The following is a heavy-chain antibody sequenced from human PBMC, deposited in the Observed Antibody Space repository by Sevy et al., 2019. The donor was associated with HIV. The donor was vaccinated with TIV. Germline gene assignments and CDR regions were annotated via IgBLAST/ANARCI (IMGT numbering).Heavy chain of an antibody. J-gene: IGHJ3*02. CDR1: GFSFSNYG. Sequence: GGSLRLSCAASGFSFSNYGMSWVRQAPGKGLEWVSAISGSGGSTYYADSVKGRFTISRDNSKNTLYVQMNGLSAEDTVVYYCAKGGYDYSNYGRAFDIWGQGTMVTVSS. D-gene: IGHD4-4*01. CDR3: AKGGYDYSNYGRAFDI. CDR2: ISGSGGST. V-gene: IGHV3-23*01.